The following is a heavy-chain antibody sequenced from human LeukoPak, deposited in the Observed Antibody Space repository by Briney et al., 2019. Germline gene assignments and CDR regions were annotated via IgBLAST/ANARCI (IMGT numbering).Heavy chain of an antibody. CDR2: INHSGST. J-gene: IGHJ4*02. CDR3: ARRVYYGSGSYYGY. Sequence: SETLSLTCAVYGVSFSGYYWSWIRQPPGKGLEWIGEINHSGSTNYNPSPKSRVTISVDTSKNQFSLKLSSVTAADTAVYYCARRVYYGSGSYYGYWGQGTLVTVSS. CDR1: GVSFSGYY. V-gene: IGHV4-34*01. D-gene: IGHD3-10*01.